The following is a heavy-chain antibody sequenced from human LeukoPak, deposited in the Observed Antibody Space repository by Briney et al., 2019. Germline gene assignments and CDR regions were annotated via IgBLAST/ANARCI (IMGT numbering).Heavy chain of an antibody. CDR2: IKQDGSEK. D-gene: IGHD6-6*01. Sequence: GGSLRLSCAASGFTFSNYWMSWVRQGPGKGLEWVANIKQDGSEKYYVDSVKGRFTISRDNAENSLFLQMNSLRAEDTAVYYCARVYRSSSGYCFDYWGQGTLVTVSS. J-gene: IGHJ4*02. CDR3: ARVYRSSSGYCFDY. CDR1: GFTFSNYW. V-gene: IGHV3-7*01.